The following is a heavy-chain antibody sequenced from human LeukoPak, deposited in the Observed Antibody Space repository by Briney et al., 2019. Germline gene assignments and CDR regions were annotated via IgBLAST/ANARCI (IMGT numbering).Heavy chain of an antibody. CDR2: IYPVGTDT. J-gene: IGHJ4*02. Sequence: GGSPQISLQGSGFNLTTYWNGRGRQVPGKGVELRVIIYPVGTDTRYSPYFQGQVAISADKSINTAYLQWSSMKASDTAMYYCARLGTYWSNCCFEYWGQGTLVTVSS. D-gene: IGHD3-10*01. CDR3: ARLGTYWSNCCFEY. CDR1: GFNLTTYW. V-gene: IGHV5-51*01.